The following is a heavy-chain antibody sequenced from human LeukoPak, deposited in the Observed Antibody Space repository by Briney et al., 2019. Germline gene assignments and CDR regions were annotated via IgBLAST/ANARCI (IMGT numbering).Heavy chain of an antibody. D-gene: IGHD1-1*01. Sequence: GGSLRLSCAASGFTLSDYWMSWVRQAPGKGLEWVANMNEDGSDKNYVDSVKGRFTISRDDAKNSLHLQMDSLRAEDTAVYYCARESTEERPGCWGQGTLVTVSS. V-gene: IGHV3-7*01. J-gene: IGHJ4*02. CDR1: GFTLSDYW. CDR2: MNEDGSDK. CDR3: ARESTEERPGC.